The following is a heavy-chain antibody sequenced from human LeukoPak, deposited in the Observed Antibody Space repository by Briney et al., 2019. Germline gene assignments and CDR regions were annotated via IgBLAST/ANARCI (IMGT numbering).Heavy chain of an antibody. J-gene: IGHJ4*02. D-gene: IGHD4-17*01. V-gene: IGHV3-7*03. CDR3: ATQSYGIFQY. CDR2: IKEDGSLK. CDR1: GFTLSSFL. Sequence: GGSLRLSCAASGFTLSSFLMSWVRQAPGKGLEWVANIKEDGSLKYYADSVKGRFTISRDNAENSLSLQLNTLRAENSAVYYCATQSYGIFQYWGQGTLVTVSS.